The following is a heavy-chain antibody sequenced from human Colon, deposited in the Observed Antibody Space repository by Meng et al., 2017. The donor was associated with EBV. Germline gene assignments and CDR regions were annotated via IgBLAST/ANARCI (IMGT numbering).Heavy chain of an antibody. CDR1: GGPISSNGYY. D-gene: IGHD3-10*01. Sequence: QRQLQESGPGRVKPSETLSLTCTVSGGPISSNGYYWDWVRQPPGKGLEWIGAIYHSGSTSYNPSLQSRVTMFVDTSKNQFSLMLTSVTATDTAVYYCARRRGGSGRDCWGQGTLVTVSS. CDR2: IYHSGST. CDR3: ARRRGGSGRDC. V-gene: IGHV4-39*01. J-gene: IGHJ4*02.